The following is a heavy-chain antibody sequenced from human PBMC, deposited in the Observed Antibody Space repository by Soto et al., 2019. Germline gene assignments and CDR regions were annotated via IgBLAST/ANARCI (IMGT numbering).Heavy chain of an antibody. D-gene: IGHD6-19*01. CDR3: ARDGWAVAEN. V-gene: IGHV3-74*01. Sequence: VQLVESGGDLVQPGGSLRLSCAASGFTFSSFYMHWVRQAPGKGLVWVARINRDGSSKNYADSVKGRFTISRDNAKNALYLQMNSRGGDDTAVYYCARDGWAVAENWCQGNLVTVSS. CDR2: INRDGSSK. J-gene: IGHJ4*02. CDR1: GFTFSSFY.